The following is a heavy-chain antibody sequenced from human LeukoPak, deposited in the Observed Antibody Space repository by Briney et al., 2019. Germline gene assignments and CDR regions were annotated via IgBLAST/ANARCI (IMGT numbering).Heavy chain of an antibody. Sequence: GGSLRLSCAASGFTFSNYGMSWVRQAPGRGWEWVSAISGSGDSTYYADSVKGRFTISRDNSKNTLYLQMNSLRAEDTAVYYCASHYGSGSSNWPDPWGQGTLVTVPS. CDR3: ASHYGSGSSNWPDP. D-gene: IGHD3-10*01. CDR1: GFTFSNYG. J-gene: IGHJ5*02. V-gene: IGHV3-23*01. CDR2: ISGSGDST.